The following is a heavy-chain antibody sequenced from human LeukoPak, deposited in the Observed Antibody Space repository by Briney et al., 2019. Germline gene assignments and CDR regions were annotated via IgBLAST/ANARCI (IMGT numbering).Heavy chain of an antibody. Sequence: GGSLRLSCAASGFTFSSYGMHWVRQAPGKGLEWVAVISYDGSNKYYADSVKGRFTISRDNSKNTLYLQMNSRRAEDTAVYYCAKDLGDYCSRSHPPLRPSYDYYYGTDVWGQGTTVTVSS. D-gene: IGHD3-10*01. J-gene: IGHJ6*02. CDR3: AKDLGDYCSRSHPPLRPSYDYYYGTDV. CDR2: ISYDGSNK. CDR1: GFTFSSYG. V-gene: IGHV3-30*18.